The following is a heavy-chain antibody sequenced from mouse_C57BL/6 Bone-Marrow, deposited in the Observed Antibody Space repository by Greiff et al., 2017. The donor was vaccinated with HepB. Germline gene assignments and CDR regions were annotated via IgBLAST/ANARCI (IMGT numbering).Heavy chain of an antibody. Sequence: VQLQQSVAELVRPGASVKLSCTASGFNIKNTYMHWVKQRPEQGLEWIGRIDPANGNTKYAPKFQGKATITADTSSNTAYLQLSSLTSEDTAIYYCARSVRYYYGSSFYAMDYWGQGTSVTVSS. D-gene: IGHD1-1*01. V-gene: IGHV14-3*01. CDR3: ARSVRYYYGSSFYAMDY. CDR1: GFNIKNTY. CDR2: IDPANGNT. J-gene: IGHJ4*01.